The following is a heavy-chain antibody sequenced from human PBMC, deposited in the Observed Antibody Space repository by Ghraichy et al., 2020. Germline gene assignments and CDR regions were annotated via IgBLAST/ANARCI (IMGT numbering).Heavy chain of an antibody. CDR1: GFTFSSYA. CDR3: ARDGGYSSGWYY. D-gene: IGHD6-19*01. CDR2: ISYHGTNK. V-gene: IGHV3-30*04. Sequence: GGSLRLSCAASGFTFSSYAMHWVRQAPGKGLEWVAVISYHGTNKYYADSVKGRFTISRDTSKNTLYLQMNSLRAEDTAVYYCARDGGYSSGWYYWGQGTLVTVSS. J-gene: IGHJ4*02.